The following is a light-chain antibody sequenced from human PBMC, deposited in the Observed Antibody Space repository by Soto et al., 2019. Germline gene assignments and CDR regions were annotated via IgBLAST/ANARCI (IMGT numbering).Light chain of an antibody. Sequence: QSALTQPASVSGSPGQSITISCTGTSSDVGAYNYVSWYQQHPGKAPKLMIYEVSYRPSGVSYRFSGSRSGNTASLTISGLQAEDESDYYCSSYTRSTTWVFGGGTQLTVL. J-gene: IGLJ7*01. V-gene: IGLV2-14*01. CDR3: SSYTRSTTWV. CDR1: SSDVGAYNY. CDR2: EVS.